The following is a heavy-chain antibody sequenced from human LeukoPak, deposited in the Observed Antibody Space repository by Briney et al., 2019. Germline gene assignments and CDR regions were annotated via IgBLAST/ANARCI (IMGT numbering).Heavy chain of an antibody. CDR1: GFTVTRNY. J-gene: IGHJ6*02. Sequence: GGSLRLSCAASGFTVTRNYMSWARLAPGKGLEWVSIITSAGATHYSTSVKGRFTISRDSSKNTVYPEMNSLRAEDTAVYYCARSIVVGPTYYYYYGMDVWGQGTTVTVSS. D-gene: IGHD2-15*01. V-gene: IGHV3-66*01. CDR2: ITSAGAT. CDR3: ARSIVVGPTYYYYYGMDV.